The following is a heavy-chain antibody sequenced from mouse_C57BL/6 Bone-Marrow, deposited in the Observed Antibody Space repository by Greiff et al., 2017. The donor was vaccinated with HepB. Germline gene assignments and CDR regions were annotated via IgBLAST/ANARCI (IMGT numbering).Heavy chain of an antibody. CDR1: GYTFTDYE. CDR3: TRSVCLPKRGFAY. Sequence: QVHVKQSGAELVRPGASVTLSCKASGYTFTDYEMHWVKQTPVHGLEWIGAIDPETGGTAYNQKFKGKAILTADKSSSTAYMELRSLTSEDSAVYYCTRSVCLPKRGFAYWGQGTLVTVSA. CDR2: IDPETGGT. V-gene: IGHV1-15*01. J-gene: IGHJ3*01. D-gene: IGHD2-10*01.